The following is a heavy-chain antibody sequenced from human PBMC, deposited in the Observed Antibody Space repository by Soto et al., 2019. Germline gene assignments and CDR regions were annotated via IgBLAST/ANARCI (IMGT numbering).Heavy chain of an antibody. CDR2: IYYSGST. V-gene: IGHV4-59*01. Sequence: LSLTCTVSGGSISSYYWSWIRQPPGKGLEWIGYIYYSGSTNYDPSLKSRVTISVDTSKNQFSLKLSSVTAADTAVYYCARDLYYGMEVWGQGTTVTVSS. CDR3: ARDLYYGMEV. CDR1: GGSISSYY. J-gene: IGHJ6*02.